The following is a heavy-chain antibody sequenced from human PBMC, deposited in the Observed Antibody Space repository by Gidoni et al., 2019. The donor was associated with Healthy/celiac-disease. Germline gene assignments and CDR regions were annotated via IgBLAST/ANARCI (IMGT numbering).Heavy chain of an antibody. Sequence: EVQLLESGGGLVQPGGSLRLSCAASGFTFSSYAMSWVRQAPGKGLEWVSAISGSGGRTYYADSVKGRFTISRDNSKNKLYLQMNSLRAEDTAVYYCAKEYSSSSSWTEENWFDPWGQGTLVTVSS. V-gene: IGHV3-23*01. CDR2: ISGSGGRT. CDR3: AKEYSSSSSWTEENWFDP. CDR1: GFTFSSYA. D-gene: IGHD6-6*01. J-gene: IGHJ5*02.